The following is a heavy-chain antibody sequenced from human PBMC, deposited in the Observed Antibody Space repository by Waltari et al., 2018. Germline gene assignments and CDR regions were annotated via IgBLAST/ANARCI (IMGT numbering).Heavy chain of an antibody. CDR2: IYYSGST. CDR1: GGSISSYY. J-gene: IGHJ4*02. Sequence: QVQLQESGPGLVKPSETLSLTCTVSGGSISSYYWSWIRQPPGKGLEWIGYIYYSGSTNYNPSLKSRVTISVDTSKNQFSLKLSSVTAADTAVYYCARLRYSSGWPFDYWGQGTLVTVSS. CDR3: ARLRYSSGWPFDY. V-gene: IGHV4-59*01. D-gene: IGHD6-19*01.